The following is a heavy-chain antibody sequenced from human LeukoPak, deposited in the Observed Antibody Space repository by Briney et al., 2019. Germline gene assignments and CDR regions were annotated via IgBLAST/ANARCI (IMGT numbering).Heavy chain of an antibody. D-gene: IGHD3-3*01. CDR2: ISYDGTTK. CDR1: GFTFSRFA. Sequence: GGSLRLSCEASGFTFSRFAMSWVRQAPGKGLEWVAVISYDGTTKHYADSVKGRLTLSRDSSKNTVFLQMNSLRLEDTAVYYCARERAYFDFWSGPAYWGQGTLVTVSS. J-gene: IGHJ4*02. CDR3: ARERAYFDFWSGPAY. V-gene: IGHV3-30*03.